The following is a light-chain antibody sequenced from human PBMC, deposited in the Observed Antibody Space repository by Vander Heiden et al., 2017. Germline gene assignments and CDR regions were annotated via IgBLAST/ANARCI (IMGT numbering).Light chain of an antibody. CDR1: SSNSVAGYD. J-gene: IGLJ2*01. Sequence: HSVPTQPPSLSGARGLRVTISSTGSSSNSVAGYDVYWYQQLPGTAPKLLIYGNSNRPSGVPDRVSGSKSGTSATLAITGLQAGDEADYYCQSYDSSLSGVVFGGGTKLTVL. V-gene: IGLV1-40*01. CDR2: GNS. CDR3: QSYDSSLSGVV.